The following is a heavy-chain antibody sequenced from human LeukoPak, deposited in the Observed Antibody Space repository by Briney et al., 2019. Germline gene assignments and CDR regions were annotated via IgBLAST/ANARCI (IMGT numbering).Heavy chain of an antibody. V-gene: IGHV4-34*01. D-gene: IGHD2-8*01. J-gene: IGHJ4*02. CDR3: SRENGAFSPFGY. CDR1: GGSFSGYY. CDR2: INHSGST. Sequence: PSETLSLTCAVYGGSFSGYYWSWIRQPPGKGLEWIGEINHSGSTNYNPSLKSRVTISVDKSKNQLSLNLTSVTAADTAVYYCSRENGAFSPFGYWGQGTLVTVPS.